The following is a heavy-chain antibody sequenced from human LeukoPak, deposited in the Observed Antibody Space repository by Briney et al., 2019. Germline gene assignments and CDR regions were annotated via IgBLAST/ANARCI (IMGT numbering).Heavy chain of an antibody. CDR3: ARGIAVAGTVY. CDR2: ITGGGDTT. Sequence: PGGSLRLSCAASGFTFSSYAMTWVRQAPGKGLEWVSAITGGGDTTYYADSVKGRFTISRDNSKNTLYLQMNSLRAEDTAVYYCARGIAVAGTVYWGQGTLVTVSS. CDR1: GFTFSSYA. J-gene: IGHJ4*02. V-gene: IGHV3-23*01. D-gene: IGHD6-19*01.